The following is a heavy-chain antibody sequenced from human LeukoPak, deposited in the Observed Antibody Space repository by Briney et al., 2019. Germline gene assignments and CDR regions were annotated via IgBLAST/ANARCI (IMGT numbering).Heavy chain of an antibody. CDR2: IYYSGST. V-gene: IGHV4-59*08. D-gene: IGHD3-22*01. Sequence: SETLSLTCTVSGGSISSYYWSWIRQPPGKGLEWIGYIYYSGSTNYNPSLKSRVTISVDTSKNQFSLKLSSVTAAYTAVYYWARHRSYYDSSLGYWGQGTLVTVSS. CDR1: GGSISSYY. J-gene: IGHJ4*02. CDR3: ARHRSYYDSSLGY.